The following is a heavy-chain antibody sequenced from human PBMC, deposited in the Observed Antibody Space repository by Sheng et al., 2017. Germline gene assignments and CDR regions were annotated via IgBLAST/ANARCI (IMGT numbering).Heavy chain of an antibody. Sequence: QVHLVQSGAEVKRPGASVKVSCKASGYTFTNYGVTWVRQAPGQGLEWMGWISAYTGNTHYAQKFQDRVTMTTQTPTNTSYMELRSLKSDDTAVYYCARVSPLTYDFYYYYYMDVWGPGTTVTVSS. CDR1: GYTFTNYG. CDR2: ISAYTGNT. CDR3: ARVSPLTYDFYYYYYMDV. V-gene: IGHV1-18*01. J-gene: IGHJ6*03.